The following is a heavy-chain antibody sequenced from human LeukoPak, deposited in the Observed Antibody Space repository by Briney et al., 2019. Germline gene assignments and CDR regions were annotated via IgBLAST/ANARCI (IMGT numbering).Heavy chain of an antibody. J-gene: IGHJ3*02. CDR1: GSTFSSYE. CDR3: AREYYDNSGGEDAFDI. V-gene: IGHV3-53*01. D-gene: IGHD3-22*01. CDR2: IYSGGST. Sequence: GGSLRLSCAASGSTFSSYEMNWVRQAPGKGLEWVSVIYSGGSTFYADSVEGRFTISRDNSNNTLYLQMNSLRAEDTAMYYCAREYYDNSGGEDAFDIWGPGTMVTVSS.